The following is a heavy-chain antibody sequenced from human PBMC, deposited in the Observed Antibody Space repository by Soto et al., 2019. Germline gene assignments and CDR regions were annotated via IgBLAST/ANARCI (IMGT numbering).Heavy chain of an antibody. D-gene: IGHD3-3*01. CDR1: GSTFNNFA. Sequence: QVVLLQSGAEVKEPGSSVRVSCQVSGSTFNNFAFSWVRQAPGHGPEWMGGIVVDSNTAEYSQRFQDRDTVTAHTSAASHYMELGSVPLENTAVYYCAGEIKRLEFNYYFDFWGQGTLVTVSS. CDR2: IVVDSNTA. CDR3: AGEIKRLEFNYYFDF. V-gene: IGHV1-69*06. J-gene: IGHJ4*02.